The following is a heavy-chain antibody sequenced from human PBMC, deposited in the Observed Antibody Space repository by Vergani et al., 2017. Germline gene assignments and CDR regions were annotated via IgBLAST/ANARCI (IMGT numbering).Heavy chain of an antibody. CDR2: ISGSGCST. Sequence: VQMVESGGGVVQPGGSLRLSCAASGFTFRSYAMSWGRQAPGKGVEWVSAISGSGCSTYYADSVKGRFTISRDNSKNTLYLQMNSLRAEATAVYYCAKRPNSSGLYWCLGGVPLPGEPVPAWGQGTLVTVSS. V-gene: IGHV3-23*04. D-gene: IGHD6-19*01. CDR3: AKRPNSSGLYWCLGGVPLPGEPVPA. CDR1: GFTFRSYA. J-gene: IGHJ5*02.